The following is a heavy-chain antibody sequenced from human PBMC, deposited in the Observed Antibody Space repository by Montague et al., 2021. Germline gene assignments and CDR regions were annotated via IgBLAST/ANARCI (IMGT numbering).Heavy chain of an antibody. V-gene: IGHV2-5*02. J-gene: IGHJ3*01. D-gene: IGHD6-13*01. CDR1: GFSLATSGVG. Sequence: PALVKPTQTLTLTCTFSGFSLATSGVGVAWLRQPPGKALEWLALIFWDDDKRYSPSLESRLTITKDTTKNQVVLTLTNMDPVDTATYFCAPKIAAHKAHDGFSVWGQGTVVTVSA. CDR2: IFWDDDK. CDR3: APKIAAHKAHDGFSV.